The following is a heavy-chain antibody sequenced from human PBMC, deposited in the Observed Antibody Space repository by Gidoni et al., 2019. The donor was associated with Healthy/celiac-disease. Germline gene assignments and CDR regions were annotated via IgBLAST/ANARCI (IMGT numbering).Heavy chain of an antibody. J-gene: IGHJ6*02. D-gene: IGHD2-15*01. CDR2: IYTSGST. CDR3: ARWGSWNGMDV. Sequence: HVQLQESCPGLVKPSETLSLTCPVSGGSISSYYWIWIRQPAGKGMEWIGRIYTSGSTNYNPSLKSRVTMSVDTSKNQLSLKLSSVTAADTAVYYCARWGSWNGMDVWGQGTTVTVSS. CDR1: GGSISSYY. V-gene: IGHV4-4*07.